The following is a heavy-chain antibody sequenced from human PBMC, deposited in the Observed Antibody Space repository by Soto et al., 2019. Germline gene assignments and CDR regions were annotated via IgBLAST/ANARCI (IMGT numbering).Heavy chain of an antibody. D-gene: IGHD3-10*01. Sequence: SETLSLTCTVSGGSINSGDYYWTWVRQPPGKGLEWIGNIFHSGSTYYTPSLQSRVTISLDTSRNHFSLKLSSVTPADTAVYYCARDRYYGSGTYYNFYSGMDVWGQGTTVTVSS. CDR2: IFHSGST. CDR1: GGSINSGDYY. CDR3: ARDRYYGSGTYYNFYSGMDV. J-gene: IGHJ6*02. V-gene: IGHV4-30-4*01.